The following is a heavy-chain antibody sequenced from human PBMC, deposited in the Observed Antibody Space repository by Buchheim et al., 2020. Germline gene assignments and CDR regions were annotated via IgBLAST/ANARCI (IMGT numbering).Heavy chain of an antibody. CDR3: ANDVLGPIPGFEY. CDR1: SKYG. J-gene: IGHJ4*02. CDR2: ISYDGSKK. Sequence: QVHLVESGGGVVQPGRSLRLSCVSKYGTHWVRQAPGKGLEWLAVISYDGSKKYYADSVKGRFTISRDSSENTLSLELNSLSVEDTAVYYCANDVLGPIPGFEYWGQGTL. D-gene: IGHD2-21*01. V-gene: IGHV3-30*18.